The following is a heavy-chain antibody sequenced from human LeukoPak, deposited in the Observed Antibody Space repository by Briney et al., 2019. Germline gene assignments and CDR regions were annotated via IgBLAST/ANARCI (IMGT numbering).Heavy chain of an antibody. Sequence: PGGSLRLSCAASGFTFSSYVMSWVRQAPGKGLDWVSVISGSGGTTYYADSGKGRFTISRDNSKNTLYLQMNSLRAEDTAIYYCAKDSSTTVTTKGGPRRSFDYWGLGTLVTVSS. CDR2: ISGSGGTT. J-gene: IGHJ4*02. CDR1: GFTFSSYV. V-gene: IGHV3-23*01. CDR3: AKDSSTTVTTKGGPRRSFDY. D-gene: IGHD4-17*01.